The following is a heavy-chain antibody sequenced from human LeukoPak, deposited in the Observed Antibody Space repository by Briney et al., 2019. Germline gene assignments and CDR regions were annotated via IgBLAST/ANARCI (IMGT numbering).Heavy chain of an antibody. Sequence: GGSLRLSCAASGFTFSSYAMHWARQAPGKGLEWVAVISYDGSKKYYADSVKGRFTISRDNSKTTLFLQINSLRAEDTAVYYCARVKPNYYGMDVWGQGTTVTVSS. J-gene: IGHJ6*02. CDR3: ARVKPNYYGMDV. V-gene: IGHV3-30-3*01. CDR2: ISYDGSKK. CDR1: GFTFSSYA.